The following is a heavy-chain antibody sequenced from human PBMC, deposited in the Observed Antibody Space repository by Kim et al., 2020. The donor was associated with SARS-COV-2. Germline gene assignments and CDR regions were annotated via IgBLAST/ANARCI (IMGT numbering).Heavy chain of an antibody. J-gene: IGHJ4*02. D-gene: IGHD6-13*01. CDR1: GFTFRNYA. V-gene: IGHV3-23*01. Sequence: GGSLRLSCAASGFTFRNYAMSWVRQAPGKGLEWVSAISGGGGTTYYADSLKGRFTISRDNSRNTLYLQMSSLGAEDTAVYYCVPGLSSSWYGRGDYFDYWGQGTLITVSS. CDR2: ISGGGGTT. CDR3: VPGLSSSWYGRGDYFDY.